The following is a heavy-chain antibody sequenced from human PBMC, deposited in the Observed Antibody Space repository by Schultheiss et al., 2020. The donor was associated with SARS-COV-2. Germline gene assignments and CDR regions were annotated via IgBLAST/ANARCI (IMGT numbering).Heavy chain of an antibody. D-gene: IGHD3-10*01. CDR1: GFTFSSYG. J-gene: IGHJ6*02. CDR3: ARDHWYGNYYYYYGMDV. CDR2: IWYDGSNK. Sequence: GGSLRLSCAASGFTFSSYGMHWVRQAPGKGLEWVAVIWYDGSNKYYADSVKGRFTISRDNSKNTLYLQMNSLRAEDTAVYYCARDHWYGNYYYYYGMDVWGQGTTVTVSS. V-gene: IGHV3-33*01.